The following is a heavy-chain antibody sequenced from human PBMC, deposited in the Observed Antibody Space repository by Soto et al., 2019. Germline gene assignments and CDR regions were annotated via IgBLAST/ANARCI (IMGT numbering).Heavy chain of an antibody. Sequence: QLQLQESGPGLVKPSETLSLTCSVSSASLSSSTYYWSWIRQPPGRGPEWIGSIYYSGNTYYKPSLKSRVSISIDTSRNQFSLKLTSVTAADTGVYYCASSLPFHYWGPGILVTVSS. CDR3: ASSLPFHY. CDR2: IYYSGNT. J-gene: IGHJ4*02. D-gene: IGHD3-16*02. CDR1: SASLSSSTYY. V-gene: IGHV4-39*01.